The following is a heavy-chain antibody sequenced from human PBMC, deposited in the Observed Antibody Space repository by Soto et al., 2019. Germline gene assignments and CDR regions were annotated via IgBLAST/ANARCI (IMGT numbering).Heavy chain of an antibody. CDR2: INGAGTSA. D-gene: IGHD2-15*01. CDR3: ARGGSGGSFDY. J-gene: IGHJ4*02. Sequence: EVQLVESGGGLVQPGGSLRLSCAVSGFTLSNYWMHWVRQAPGKGLEWVSRINGAGTSAVYSESVKGRFTISRDDAKNTLYLQMNSLRADDSAVYFCARGGSGGSFDYWGQGTLVTVSS. V-gene: IGHV3-74*01. CDR1: GFTLSNYW.